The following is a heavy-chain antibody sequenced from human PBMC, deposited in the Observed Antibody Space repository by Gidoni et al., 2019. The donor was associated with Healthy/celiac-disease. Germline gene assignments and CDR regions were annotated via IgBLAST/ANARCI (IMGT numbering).Heavy chain of an antibody. D-gene: IGHD3-22*01. CDR1: GYTFTSYD. Sequence: QVQLVQSGAEVKKPGASVKVSCKASGYTFTSYDINWVRQATGQGLEWMGWMNPNSGNTGYAQKFQGRVTMTRNTSISTAYMELSSLRSEDTAVYYCARGVGYYYDSSGYYYIDYWGQGTLVTVSS. V-gene: IGHV1-8*01. CDR2: MNPNSGNT. J-gene: IGHJ4*02. CDR3: ARGVGYYYDSSGYYYIDY.